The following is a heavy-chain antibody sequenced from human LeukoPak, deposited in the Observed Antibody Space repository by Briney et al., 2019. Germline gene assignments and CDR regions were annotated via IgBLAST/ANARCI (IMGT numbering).Heavy chain of an antibody. CDR3: ARDRGGYWFDP. D-gene: IGHD3-16*01. J-gene: IGHJ5*02. V-gene: IGHV4-30-2*01. CDR2: IYHSGST. Sequence: SETLSLTCTVSGGSISSGGYYWSWIRQPPGKGLEWIGYIYHSGSTYYNPSLKSRVTISVDRSKNQFSLKLSSVTAADTAVYYCARDRGGYWFDPWGQGTLVTVSS. CDR1: GGSISSGGYY.